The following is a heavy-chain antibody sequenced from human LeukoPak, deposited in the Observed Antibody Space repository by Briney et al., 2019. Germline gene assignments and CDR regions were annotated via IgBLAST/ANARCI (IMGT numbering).Heavy chain of an antibody. CDR3: AKLPTVTTSMDY. V-gene: IGHV3-23*01. Sequence: GGSLRLSCAASGFTFSSYAMSWVRQAPGKGLEWVSAISGSGGSTYYADSVKGRFTISRHNSKNTLYLQMTSLRADDTVVYYCAKLPTVTTSMDYWGQGTLVTVSS. D-gene: IGHD4-17*01. CDR2: ISGSGGST. CDR1: GFTFSSYA. J-gene: IGHJ4*02.